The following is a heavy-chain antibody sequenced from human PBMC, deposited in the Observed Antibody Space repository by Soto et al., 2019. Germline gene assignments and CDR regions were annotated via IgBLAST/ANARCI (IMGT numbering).Heavy chain of an antibody. CDR1: GYSFTSYW. Sequence: GESLKISCKGSGYSFTSYWIGWVRQMPGKGLEWMGIIYPGDSDTRYSPSFQGQVTISADKSISTAYLQWSSLKASDTAMYYCARHGADYYGSGSPIYYYGMDVWGQGTTVTVSS. CDR3: ARHGADYYGSGSPIYYYGMDV. CDR2: IYPGDSDT. J-gene: IGHJ6*02. V-gene: IGHV5-51*01. D-gene: IGHD3-10*01.